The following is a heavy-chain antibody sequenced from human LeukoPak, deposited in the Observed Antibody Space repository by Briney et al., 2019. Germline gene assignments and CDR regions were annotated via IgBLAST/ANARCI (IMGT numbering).Heavy chain of an antibody. CDR1: GYSLSSGYY. V-gene: IGHV4-38-2*01. CDR2: IYLSGST. J-gene: IGHJ5*02. D-gene: IGHD2-2*01. Sequence: PSETLSLTCAVSGYSLSSGYYWGWIRQPPGKGLEWIGSIYLSGSTYYNPSLKSRVTISVDTSKNQFSLKPSSVTAADTAVYYCARHGGGRYCSSTSCFWFDPWGQGTLVTVSS. CDR3: ARHGGGRYCSSTSCFWFDP.